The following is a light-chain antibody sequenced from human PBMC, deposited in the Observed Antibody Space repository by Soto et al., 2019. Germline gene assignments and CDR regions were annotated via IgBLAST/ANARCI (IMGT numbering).Light chain of an antibody. Sequence: DIVLTQSPATLSLSPGNRVTLSCRADEGISHSLAWYQQKPGQAPRILIYDASFRATGIPERFSGSGSGTDFTLSISSLEPEDFAVYYCQLSQQRSSWPPIAFGQGTRLEIK. V-gene: IGKV3-11*01. CDR1: EGISHS. J-gene: IGKJ5*01. CDR3: QLSQQRSSWPPIA. CDR2: DAS.